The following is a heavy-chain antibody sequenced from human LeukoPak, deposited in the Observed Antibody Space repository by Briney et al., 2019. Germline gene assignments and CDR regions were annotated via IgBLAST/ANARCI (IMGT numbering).Heavy chain of an antibody. CDR1: GFTSSRYS. CDR2: ISSSSSHI. D-gene: IGHD1-1*01. CDR3: ARGDGDDNWLIDY. V-gene: IGHV3-21*05. Sequence: GGSLRLSCATSGFTSSRYSMNWVRQAPGKGLEWVSYISSSSSHIYYADSVKGRFTISRDNARNSLYLQMNNLRAEDTAVYHCARGDGDDNWLIDYWGQGTLVTVSS. J-gene: IGHJ4*02.